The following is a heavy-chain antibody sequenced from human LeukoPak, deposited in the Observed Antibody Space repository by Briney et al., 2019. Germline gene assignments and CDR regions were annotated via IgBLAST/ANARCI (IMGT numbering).Heavy chain of an antibody. CDR2: ISGSGGST. J-gene: IGHJ4*02. CDR1: GFTFSSYA. V-gene: IGHV3-23*01. D-gene: IGHD3-22*01. Sequence: PGGSLRLSCAASGFTFSSYAMSWVRQAPGKGLEWVSAISGSGGSTYYADSVKGRFTISRDNSKNALYLQMNSLRAEDTAVYYCAKVGGSSGYYEYYFDYWGQGTLVTVSS. CDR3: AKVGGSSGYYEYYFDY.